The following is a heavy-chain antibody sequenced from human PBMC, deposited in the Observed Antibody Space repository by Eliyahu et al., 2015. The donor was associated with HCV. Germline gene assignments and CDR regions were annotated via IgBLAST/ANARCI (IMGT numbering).Heavy chain of an antibody. Sequence: QLQLQESAPGLVKPSXTLSLTCTVSGGSISXSXYYWGWXRQPPGKGLEWIGGIYYSGGTYYNPSLKSRVTISVDTSKNQFSLKLSSVTAADTAVYYCARLSAPYGDYGGWFDPWGQGTLVTVSS. CDR3: ARLSAPYGDYGGWFDP. J-gene: IGHJ5*02. CDR1: GGSISXSXYY. D-gene: IGHD4-17*01. CDR2: IYYSGGT. V-gene: IGHV4-39*01.